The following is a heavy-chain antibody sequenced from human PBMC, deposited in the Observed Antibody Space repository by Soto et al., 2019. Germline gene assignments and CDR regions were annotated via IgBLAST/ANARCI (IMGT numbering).Heavy chain of an antibody. D-gene: IGHD1-26*01. J-gene: IGHJ6*02. V-gene: IGHV5-51*01. Sequence: LGESLKISCKGSGYSFTSYWIGWVRQMPGKGLEWMGIIYPGDSDTRYSPSFQGQVTISADKSISTAYLQWSSLKASDTAMYYCARRDYSGRDDYYYGMDVWGQGTTVTVSS. CDR3: ARRDYSGRDDYYYGMDV. CDR1: GYSFTSYW. CDR2: IYPGDSDT.